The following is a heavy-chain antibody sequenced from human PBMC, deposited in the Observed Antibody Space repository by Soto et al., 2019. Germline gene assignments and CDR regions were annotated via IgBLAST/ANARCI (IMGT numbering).Heavy chain of an antibody. CDR1: GFTFGQFV. Sequence: EEQLLESGGDLVQHGESLRLSCAASGFTFGQFVMTWVRQAPGKGLEWVSTLTGSSGSTTYTESVKGRFTISRDNSKNSLYLQMNNLRDDDTAIYYCAYADTGWFAPWCRGTMVTVSS. CDR2: LTGSSGST. CDR3: AYADTGWFAP. J-gene: IGHJ5*02. V-gene: IGHV3-23*01. D-gene: IGHD3-10*01.